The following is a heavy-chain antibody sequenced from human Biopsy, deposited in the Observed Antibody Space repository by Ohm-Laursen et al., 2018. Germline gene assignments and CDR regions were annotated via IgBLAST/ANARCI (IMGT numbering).Heavy chain of an antibody. J-gene: IGHJ5*02. CDR2: TYFRTQWHS. V-gene: IGHV6-1*01. CDR3: ARETPTGIPFNWFDP. D-gene: IGHD1-1*01. CDR1: GDTVSNIDAA. Sequence: QTLSLTCAISGDTVSNIDAAWNWIRRSPSRGLEWLGRTYFRTQWHSDYAVFVKSRITIKAEPFRNQFSLKLTSVTPEDTAVFFCARETPTGIPFNWFDPWGQGTRVTVSS.